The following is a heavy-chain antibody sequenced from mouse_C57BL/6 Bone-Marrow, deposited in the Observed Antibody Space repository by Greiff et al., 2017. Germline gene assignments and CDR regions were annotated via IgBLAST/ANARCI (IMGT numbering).Heavy chain of an antibody. CDR2: ISGGGGNT. CDR1: GFTFSSYT. Sequence: EVKLMESGGGLVKPGGSLKLSCAASGFTFSSYTMSWVRQTPEKRLQWVAGISGGGGNTYYPDSVKGRFTISRDNDKNILYLQMSSLRSEDTALYYCSRQVTTVLATKYFDVWGTGTTVTVSS. J-gene: IGHJ1*03. V-gene: IGHV5-9*01. D-gene: IGHD1-1*01. CDR3: SRQVTTVLATKYFDV.